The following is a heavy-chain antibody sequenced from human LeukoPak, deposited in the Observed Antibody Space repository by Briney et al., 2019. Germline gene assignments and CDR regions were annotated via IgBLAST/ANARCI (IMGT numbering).Heavy chain of an antibody. Sequence: GGSLRLSCAASGFTFSSYGMHWVRQAPGKGLEWVAFIRYDGSNKYYADSVKGRFTISRDNSKNTLYLQMNSLRAEDTAVYYCAKDTSREAAAGFWGQGTLVTVSS. CDR3: AKDTSREAAAGF. CDR2: IRYDGSNK. D-gene: IGHD6-13*01. J-gene: IGHJ4*02. V-gene: IGHV3-30*02. CDR1: GFTFSSYG.